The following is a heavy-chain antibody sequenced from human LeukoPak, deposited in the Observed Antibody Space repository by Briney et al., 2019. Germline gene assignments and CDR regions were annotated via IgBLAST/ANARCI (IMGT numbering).Heavy chain of an antibody. CDR1: GGSISSSSYY. CDR3: ARVIRGSYMDV. J-gene: IGHJ6*03. V-gene: IGHV4-39*01. D-gene: IGHD2/OR15-2a*01. Sequence: SETLSLTCTVSGGSISSSSYYWGWIRQPPGKGLEWIGSIYYSGSTYYNPSLKSRVTISVDTSKNQFSLKLSSVTAADTAVYYCARVIRGSYMDVWGKGTTVTVSS. CDR2: IYYSGST.